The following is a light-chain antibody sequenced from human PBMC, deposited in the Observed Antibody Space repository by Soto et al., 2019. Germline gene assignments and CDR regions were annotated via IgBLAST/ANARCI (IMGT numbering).Light chain of an antibody. CDR2: GAS. J-gene: IGKJ1*01. V-gene: IGKV1-6*01. Sequence: AIQVTQSPSSLSASVGDRVTITCRASQGIRNDLGWYQQKPGKAPKLLVHGASSLQSGVPSRFRGSASGTEFALTISSLQPEDLATYYCLQDHSYPWTFGQGTKVEI. CDR3: LQDHSYPWT. CDR1: QGIRND.